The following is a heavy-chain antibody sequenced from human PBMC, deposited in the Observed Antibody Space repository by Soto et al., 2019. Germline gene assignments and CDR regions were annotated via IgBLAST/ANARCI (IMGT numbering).Heavy chain of an antibody. V-gene: IGHV1-18*01. D-gene: IGHD4-17*01. Sequence: QVQLVQSGAEVKKPGASVKVSCKASGYTFTSYGISWVRQAPGQGLEWMGWISAYNGNTNYAQKLQGRVTMTTDTSTSTVSMDLRSLGSDNTAVYYGARDEPPVDYWGQGTLVTVSS. CDR1: GYTFTSYG. CDR2: ISAYNGNT. CDR3: ARDEPPVDY. J-gene: IGHJ4*02.